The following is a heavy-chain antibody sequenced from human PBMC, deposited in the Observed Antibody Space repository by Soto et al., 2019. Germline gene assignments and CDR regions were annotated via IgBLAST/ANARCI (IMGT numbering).Heavy chain of an antibody. CDR3: AKVPAMPMVVTAIGSFDY. V-gene: IGHV3-23*01. D-gene: IGHD2-21*02. CDR1: GFTFSSYA. J-gene: IGHJ4*02. Sequence: GGSLRLSCAASGFTFSSYAMSWVRQAPGKGLEWVSAISGSGGSTYYADSVKGRFTISRDNSKNTLYLQMNSLRAEDTAVYYCAKVPAMPMVVTAIGSFDYWGQGTLVTVSS. CDR2: ISGSGGST.